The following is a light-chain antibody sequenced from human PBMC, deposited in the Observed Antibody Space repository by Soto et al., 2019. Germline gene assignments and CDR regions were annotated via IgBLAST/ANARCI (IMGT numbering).Light chain of an antibody. CDR1: SSDVGSYNR. Sequence: QSVLTQPPSVSGSPGQSVTISCTGTSSDVGSYNRVSWYQQPPGTAPKLMIYEVSNRPSGVPDRFSGSKSGNTASLTISGLQAEDEADYYCTSYTSSNTLVFGTGTKLTVL. CDR3: TSYTSSNTLV. V-gene: IGLV2-18*02. J-gene: IGLJ1*01. CDR2: EVS.